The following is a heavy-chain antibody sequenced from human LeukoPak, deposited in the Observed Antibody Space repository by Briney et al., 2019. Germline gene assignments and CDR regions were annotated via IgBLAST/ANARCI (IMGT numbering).Heavy chain of an antibody. J-gene: IGHJ5*02. CDR2: ISAYNGNT. CDR1: GYTFTSYG. Sequence: GAAVKDSCKASGYTFTSYGISGVRQAPGEGREWMGLISAYNGNTNYAQNLQGRVTMTTDTYTSKDYMEPRSMRSDDAAVYYCARGDVPGYCSSTSCQRWFDPWGQGTLVTVSS. V-gene: IGHV1-18*01. CDR3: ARGDVPGYCSSTSCQRWFDP. D-gene: IGHD2-2*01.